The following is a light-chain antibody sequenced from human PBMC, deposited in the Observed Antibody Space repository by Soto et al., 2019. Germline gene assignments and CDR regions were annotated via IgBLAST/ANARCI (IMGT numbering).Light chain of an antibody. CDR2: AAS. CDR3: QQGDSTPYT. CDR1: QSISSY. J-gene: IGKJ2*01. V-gene: IGKV1-39*01. Sequence: DIQMTQSPSSLSASVGDRVTITCRASQSISSYLYWYQQKPGTAPKLLIYAASNLQSGVPSRFSGSESGSDLTLTISSLQPEDFATYYCQQGDSTPYTFGQGTRLEIK.